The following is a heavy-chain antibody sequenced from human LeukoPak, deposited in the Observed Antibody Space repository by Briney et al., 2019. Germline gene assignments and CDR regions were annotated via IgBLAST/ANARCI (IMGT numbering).Heavy chain of an antibody. CDR3: ATTFSDCSGGSCYYNWFDP. V-gene: IGHV1-24*01. CDR1: GYTLTELS. Sequence: GASVKVPCKVSGYTLTELSMHWVRQAPGKGLEWMGGFDPEDGETIYAQKFQGRVTMTEDTSTDTAYMELSSLRSEDTAVYYCATTFSDCSGGSCYYNWFDPWGQGTLVTVSS. CDR2: FDPEDGET. D-gene: IGHD2-15*01. J-gene: IGHJ5*02.